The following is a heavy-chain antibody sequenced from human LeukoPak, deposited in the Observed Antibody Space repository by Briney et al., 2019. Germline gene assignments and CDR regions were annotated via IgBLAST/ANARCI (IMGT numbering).Heavy chain of an antibody. V-gene: IGHV3-30*18. CDR3: AKDLLYYGPGTYYNAAEYFQF. D-gene: IGHD3-10*01. Sequence: PERSLRLSCAASGLTFSSYAMHWVRQAPGKGLEWVAVNAYDGSNKDYADSVKGRFTISRDNSRNTLSLQMNSLRPEDTAVYYCAKDLLYYGPGTYYNAAEYFQFWGQGTQVTVSS. CDR1: GLTFSSYA. CDR2: NAYDGSNK. J-gene: IGHJ1*01.